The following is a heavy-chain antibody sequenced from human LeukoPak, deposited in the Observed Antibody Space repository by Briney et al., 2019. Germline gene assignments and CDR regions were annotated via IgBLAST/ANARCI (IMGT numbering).Heavy chain of an antibody. CDR2: ISGDGGST. CDR1: GFTFDDYA. V-gene: IGHV3-43*02. D-gene: IGHD3-10*01. J-gene: IGHJ4*02. CDR3: AKDMWRFGELDYDY. Sequence: TGGSLRLSCAASGFTFDDYAMHWVRQAPGKGLEWVSLISGDGGSTYYADSVKGRFTISRDNSKNSLYLQMNSLRTGDTALYYCAKDMWRFGELDYDYWGQGTLVTVSS.